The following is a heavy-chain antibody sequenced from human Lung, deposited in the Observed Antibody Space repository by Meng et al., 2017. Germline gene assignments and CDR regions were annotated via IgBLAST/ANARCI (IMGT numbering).Heavy chain of an antibody. J-gene: IGHJ4*02. CDR2: INHSGST. V-gene: IGHV4-34*01. Sequence: PPQWWGGLFDASEHLSLTCVVSGGSFSSYCWSCVRHPRGKGLEWIGEINHSGSTNYNPSLESRSTISVDTSQNNLSLKLSSVTAADSAVYYCARGPTTMAHDFDYWGQGTLVTVSS. D-gene: IGHD4-11*01. CDR3: ARGPTTMAHDFDY. CDR1: GGSFSSYC.